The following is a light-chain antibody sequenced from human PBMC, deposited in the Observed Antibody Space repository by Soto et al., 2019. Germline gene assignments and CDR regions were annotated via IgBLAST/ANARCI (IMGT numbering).Light chain of an antibody. J-gene: IGKJ1*01. Sequence: ETVMTQSPATLSVSPGESATLSGRASQSVSSNLAWYQQKPGQAPRLLIYGASTRATGIPARFSGSGSGTEFALTISSLQSEDFAVYYCQQYSNWPPFTFGQGTQVAIK. CDR2: GAS. CDR3: QQYSNWPPFT. CDR1: QSVSSN. V-gene: IGKV3-15*01.